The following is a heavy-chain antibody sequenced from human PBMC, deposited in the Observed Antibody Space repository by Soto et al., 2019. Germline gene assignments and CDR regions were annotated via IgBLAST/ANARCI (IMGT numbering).Heavy chain of an antibody. Sequence: GASVKVSCKASGDTFSFYTINWVRQAPGLGLEWVGRINPILSMSNYAQKFQGRVTVTADKSTNTAYMELRSLRSEDTAMYFCATSYGSGYRAFDSWGQGALVTVSS. J-gene: IGHJ4*02. CDR3: ATSYGSGYRAFDS. V-gene: IGHV1-69*02. D-gene: IGHD3-10*01. CDR1: GDTFSFYT. CDR2: INPILSMS.